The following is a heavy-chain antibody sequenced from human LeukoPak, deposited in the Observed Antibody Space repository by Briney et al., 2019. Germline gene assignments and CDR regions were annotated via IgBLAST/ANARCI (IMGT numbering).Heavy chain of an antibody. V-gene: IGHV3-48*04. D-gene: IGHD2-2*01. CDR1: GFTFSSYS. J-gene: IGHJ6*03. Sequence: GGSLRLSCAASGFTFSSYSMNWVRQAPGKGLEWVSCISSSSSTIYYADSVKGRFTISRDNAKNSLYLQMNSLRAEDTAVYYCARDQYCSSTSCYYYYYYYMDVWGKGTTVTVSS. CDR3: ARDQYCSSTSCYYYYYYYMDV. CDR2: ISSSSSTI.